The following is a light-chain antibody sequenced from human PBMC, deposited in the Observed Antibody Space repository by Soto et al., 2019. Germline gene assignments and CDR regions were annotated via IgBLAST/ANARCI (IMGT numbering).Light chain of an antibody. J-gene: IGKJ1*01. CDR2: DAS. CDR3: LQHNSYPWT. Sequence: EIVLTQSPDTLSLSPGERATLSCRASQSVRSSLAWYQQKPGQAPRLLIYDASNRATGIPARFSGSGSGTDFTLTISSLQPEDFATYYCLQHNSYPWTFGQGTKVEIK. CDR1: QSVRSS. V-gene: IGKV3-11*01.